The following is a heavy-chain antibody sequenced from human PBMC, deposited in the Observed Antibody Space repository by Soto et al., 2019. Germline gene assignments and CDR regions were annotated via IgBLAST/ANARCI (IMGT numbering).Heavy chain of an antibody. CDR2: IHYSGST. D-gene: IGHD3-9*01. Sequence: SETLSLTCTVSGGSISSGGYYWSWIRQHPGKGLEWIGYIHYSGSTYYNPSLESRVTISVDTSKNEFSLNLSSVTAADTAVYYFARHLVYYDILTGYTTYYFDYWGQGILVTVSS. CDR3: ARHLVYYDILTGYTTYYFDY. V-gene: IGHV4-31*03. CDR1: GGSISSGGYY. J-gene: IGHJ4*02.